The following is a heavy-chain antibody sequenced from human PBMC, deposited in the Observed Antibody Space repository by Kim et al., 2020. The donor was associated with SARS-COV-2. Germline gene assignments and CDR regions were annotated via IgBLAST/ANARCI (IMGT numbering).Heavy chain of an antibody. D-gene: IGHD2-21*02. Sequence: GGSLRLSCAASGFTFSSYGMHWVRQAPGKGLEWVAVIWFDGSNKDYADSVKGRFTISRDNSANTLYLQMSSLRAEDTAVYFCARLCSGGDCFMSIYYGMDVWGQGTTVTVSS. CDR3: ARLCSGGDCFMSIYYGMDV. J-gene: IGHJ6*02. V-gene: IGHV3-33*01. CDR2: IWFDGSNK. CDR1: GFTFSSYG.